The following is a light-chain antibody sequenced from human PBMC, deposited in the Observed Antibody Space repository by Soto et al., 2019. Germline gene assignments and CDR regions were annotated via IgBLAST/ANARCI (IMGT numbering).Light chain of an antibody. Sequence: IQLTQSPSSLSASVGDRVTITCRASQGISSYLAWYQQKPGKAPKLLIYAASTLQSGVPSSYSGGGSGADFTLTISSLQPEDFSTYYCQQLNSYPITLGQGTRLDIK. CDR3: QQLNSYPIT. J-gene: IGKJ5*01. CDR2: AAS. V-gene: IGKV1-9*01. CDR1: QGISSY.